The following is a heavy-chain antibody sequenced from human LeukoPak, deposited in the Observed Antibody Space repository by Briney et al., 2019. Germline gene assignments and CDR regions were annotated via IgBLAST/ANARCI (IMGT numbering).Heavy chain of an antibody. D-gene: IGHD4-23*01. CDR2: INPSGGST. CDR1: GYTFTSYY. Sequence: ASVTVSCKASGYTFTSYYMHWVRQAPGQGLEWMGIINPSGGSTSYAQKFQGRVTMTRDMSTSTDYMELSSLGSEDTAVYYCARDNSVEDTAWWFDPWGQGTLVTVSS. CDR3: ARDNSVEDTAWWFDP. J-gene: IGHJ5*02. V-gene: IGHV1-46*01.